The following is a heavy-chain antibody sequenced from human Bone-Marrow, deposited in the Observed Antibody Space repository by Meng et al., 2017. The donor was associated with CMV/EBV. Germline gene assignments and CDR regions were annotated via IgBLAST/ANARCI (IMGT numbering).Heavy chain of an antibody. J-gene: IGHJ6*04. D-gene: IGHD3-16*01. CDR2: ISYDGSYK. Sequence: GGSLRLSCAASGFNFSRYAMHWVRQAPGKGLEWVSVISYDGSYKYYTDSVKGRFTLSRDNSKNTLYMQMNSLRAEDTAVDYCARDLPTFGGVSGMDVWGDGTTGTVSS. V-gene: IGHV3-30*04. CDR1: GFNFSRYA. CDR3: ARDLPTFGGVSGMDV.